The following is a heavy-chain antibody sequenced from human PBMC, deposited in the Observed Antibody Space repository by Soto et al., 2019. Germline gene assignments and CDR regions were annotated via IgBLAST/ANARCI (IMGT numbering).Heavy chain of an antibody. Sequence: GASVKVSCKASGYSFTSYGINWVRQAPGQGLEWMGWISTYDGTTKYAQKVQGRVTMTTDTSTSTAYMELRSLRSDDTAVYYCARDQVFEDSRGNIAGYWGQGTLVTVSS. J-gene: IGHJ4*02. D-gene: IGHD3-22*01. CDR1: GYSFTSYG. CDR3: ARDQVFEDSRGNIAGY. V-gene: IGHV1-18*01. CDR2: ISTYDGTT.